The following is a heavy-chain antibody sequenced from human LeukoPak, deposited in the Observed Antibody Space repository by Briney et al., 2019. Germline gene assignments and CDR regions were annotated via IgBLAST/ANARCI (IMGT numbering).Heavy chain of an antibody. D-gene: IGHD3-3*01. Sequence: SETLSLTYTVSGGSISSSSYYWGWIRQPPGKGLEWIGSIYYSGSTYYNPSLKSRVTISVDTSKNQFSLKLSSVTAADTAVYYCARAPLDFWSGYYLFDYWGQGTLVTVSS. V-gene: IGHV4-39*01. J-gene: IGHJ4*02. CDR3: ARAPLDFWSGYYLFDY. CDR2: IYYSGST. CDR1: GGSISSSSYY.